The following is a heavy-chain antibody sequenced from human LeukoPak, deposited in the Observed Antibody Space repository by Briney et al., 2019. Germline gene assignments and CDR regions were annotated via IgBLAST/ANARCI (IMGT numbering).Heavy chain of an antibody. CDR3: ARDSRFGEYHFDY. Sequence: ASVKVSCKASGYTFTGYYMHWVRQAPGQGLEWMGWINPNSGGTNYAQKFQGRVTMTRDTSISTAYMELSRLRSDDTAVYYCARDSRFGEYHFDYWGQGTLVTVSS. CDR2: INPNSGGT. CDR1: GYTFTGYY. V-gene: IGHV1-2*02. J-gene: IGHJ4*02. D-gene: IGHD3-10*01.